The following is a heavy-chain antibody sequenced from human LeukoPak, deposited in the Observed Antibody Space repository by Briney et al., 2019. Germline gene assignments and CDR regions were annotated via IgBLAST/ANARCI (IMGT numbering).Heavy chain of an antibody. CDR1: GGSISSYY. CDR3: ARGADSSGYYSIFYFDY. CDR2: IYYSGST. J-gene: IGHJ4*02. V-gene: IGHV4-59*01. D-gene: IGHD3-22*01. Sequence: SETLSLTCTVSGGSISSYYWNWIRQPPGKGLEWIGYIYYSGSTNYNPSLKSRVTISVDTSKNQFSLKLSSVTAADTAVYYCARGADSSGYYSIFYFDYWGRGTLVTVSS.